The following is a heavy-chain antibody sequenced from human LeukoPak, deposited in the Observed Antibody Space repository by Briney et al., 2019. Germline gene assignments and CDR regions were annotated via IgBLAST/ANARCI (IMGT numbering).Heavy chain of an antibody. CDR3: AKVRAHSSGWFYFDY. D-gene: IGHD6-19*01. V-gene: IGHV3-23*01. Sequence: PGGSLRLSCAASGFTFSSYAMSWVRQAPGKGLEWVSAISGSGGSTYYADSVKGRFTISRDNSKNTLYLQMNSLGAEDTAVYYCAKVRAHSSGWFYFDYWGQGTLVTVSS. CDR1: GFTFSSYA. J-gene: IGHJ4*02. CDR2: ISGSGGST.